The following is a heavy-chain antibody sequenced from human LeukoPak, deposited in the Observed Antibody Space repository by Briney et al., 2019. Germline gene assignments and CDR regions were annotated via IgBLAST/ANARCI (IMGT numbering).Heavy chain of an antibody. V-gene: IGHV1-8*01. CDR2: MNPNSGNT. J-gene: IGHJ5*02. CDR3: ARVYNDSSGYRPLRA. CDR1: RYTFASYD. Sequence: ASVKVSCKASRYTFASYDINWVRQATGQGLEWMGWMNPNSGNTGYAQKFQGRVTMTRNTSISTAYMELSSLRSEDTAVYYCARVYNDSSGYRPLRAWGQGTLVTVSS. D-gene: IGHD3-22*01.